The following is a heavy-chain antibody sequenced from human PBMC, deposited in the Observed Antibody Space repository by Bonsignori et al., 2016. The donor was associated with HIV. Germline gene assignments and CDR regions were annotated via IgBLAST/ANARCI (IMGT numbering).Heavy chain of an antibody. V-gene: IGHV4-39*02. D-gene: IGHD5-12*01. J-gene: IGHJ4*02. CDR1: GGSITNKNYY. CDR2: SIIVGTP. CDR3: ATLSLHIVTRISSHV. Sequence: QLQLQESGPGLVKPSETLSLTCSVSGGSITNKNYYWAWIRQPPGRDWNGLGVSIIVGTPTTTRPSRDDSPCPWTPTENLFSLNLGSVTAADTAVYYCATLSLHIVTRISSHVWGQGTLVAVSS.